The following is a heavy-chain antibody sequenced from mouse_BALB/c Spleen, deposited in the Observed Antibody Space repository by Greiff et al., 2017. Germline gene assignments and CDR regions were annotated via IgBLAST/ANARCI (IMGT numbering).Heavy chain of an antibody. V-gene: IGHV1-37*01. J-gene: IGHJ2*01. Sequence: VQLQQSGPELVKPGASVKISCKASGYSFTGYFMNWVKQSPGKSLEWIGRINPYNGDTFYNQKFKGKATLTVDKSSSTAHMELQSLTSEDSAVYYCGWGYGSSRHFDYWGQGTTLTVSS. CDR2: INPYNGDT. D-gene: IGHD1-1*01. CDR1: GYSFTGYF. CDR3: GWGYGSSRHFDY.